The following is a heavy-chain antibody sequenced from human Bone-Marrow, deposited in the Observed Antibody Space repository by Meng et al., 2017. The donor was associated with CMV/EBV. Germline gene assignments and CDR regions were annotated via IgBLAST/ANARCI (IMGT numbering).Heavy chain of an antibody. D-gene: IGHD2-2*01. V-gene: IGHV3-7*01. CDR3: ARDSVVVVPAGYYFDY. CDR2: IKQDGSEK. Sequence: GGSLRLSCAASGFTFSSYWMSWVRQAPGKGLEWVANIKQDGSEKYYVDSVKGRFTISRDNAKNSLYLQMNSLRAEDTAVYYCARDSVVVVPAGYYFDYWGQGTRVTVSS. J-gene: IGHJ4*02. CDR1: GFTFSSYW.